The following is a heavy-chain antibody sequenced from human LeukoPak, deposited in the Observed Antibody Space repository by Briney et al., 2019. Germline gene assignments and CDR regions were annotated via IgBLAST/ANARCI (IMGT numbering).Heavy chain of an antibody. D-gene: IGHD3-16*01. CDR1: GSTFSDYS. CDR3: ARIGPGGHFDY. CDR2: ISSSNSYI. Sequence: GGCLRPSCAVSGSTFSDYSTNCASQAPGKWREWVSSISSSNSYIYYADSVKGRFTVSRDNAKNSLYLQMNSLRAEDTAVYYCARIGPGGHFDYWGQGTLVTVSS. V-gene: IGHV3-21*01. J-gene: IGHJ4*02.